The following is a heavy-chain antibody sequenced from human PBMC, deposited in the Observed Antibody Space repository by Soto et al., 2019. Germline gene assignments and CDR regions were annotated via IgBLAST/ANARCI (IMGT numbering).Heavy chain of an antibody. J-gene: IGHJ4*02. V-gene: IGHV1-3*05. CDR3: ARGITLPTPLDY. Sequence: QVQLVQSGAEEKKPGASVKVSCKASGYTFTSYAMHGLRQAPGQRLEWLGWINAGNGNTKYSQKFQGRVTITRDTSASTAYMELSSLRSEDTAVYYCARGITLPTPLDYWGQGTLVTVSS. CDR1: GYTFTSYA. CDR2: INAGNGNT. D-gene: IGHD1-20*01.